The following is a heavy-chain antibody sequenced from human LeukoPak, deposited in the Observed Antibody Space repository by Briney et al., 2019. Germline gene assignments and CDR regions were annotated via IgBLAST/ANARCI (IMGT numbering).Heavy chain of an antibody. V-gene: IGHV4-34*01. J-gene: IGHJ1*01. CDR3: ANFWSSIAAAGLPRIGYFQH. D-gene: IGHD6-13*01. CDR2: INHSGST. Sequence: SETLSLSCAVYGGSFSGYYWSWIRQPPGKGLEWIGEINHSGSTNYNPSLKSRVTISVDTSKNQFSLKLSSVTAAVTAVYYCANFWSSIAAAGLPRIGYFQHWGQGTLVTVSS. CDR1: GGSFSGYY.